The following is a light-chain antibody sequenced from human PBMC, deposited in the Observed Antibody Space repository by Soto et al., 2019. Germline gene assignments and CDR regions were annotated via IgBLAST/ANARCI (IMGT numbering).Light chain of an antibody. J-gene: IGKJ1*01. CDR3: QQYGSSQWT. V-gene: IGKV3-20*01. Sequence: EIVLTQSPGTLSLSPGERATLSGRASQSVSSTYLAWYQQKPGQAPRLLLYGASSRATGIPDRFSGSGSGTDFTLTISRLEPEDFAMYYCQQYGSSQWTFGQGTKVDIK. CDR1: QSVSSTY. CDR2: GAS.